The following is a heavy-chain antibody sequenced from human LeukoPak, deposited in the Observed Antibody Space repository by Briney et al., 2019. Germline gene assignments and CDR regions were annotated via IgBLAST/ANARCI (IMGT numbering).Heavy chain of an antibody. J-gene: IGHJ4*02. CDR1: GFTFSSYS. CDR3: ARALGYSNRYFDY. CDR2: ISSSSSTI. V-gene: IGHV3-48*01. Sequence: PGGSLRLSCAASGFTFSSYSMNWVRQAPGKGLEWVSYISSSSSTIYYADSVKGRFTISRDNAKNSLYLQMNSLRAEDTAVYYCARALGYSNRYFDYWGQGTLVTVSS. D-gene: IGHD6-13*01.